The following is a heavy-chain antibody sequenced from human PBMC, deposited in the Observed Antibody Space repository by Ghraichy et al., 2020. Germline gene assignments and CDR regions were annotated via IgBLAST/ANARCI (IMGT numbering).Heavy chain of an antibody. CDR2: ISSSSSYI. CDR1: GFTFSSYS. D-gene: IGHD5-24*01. V-gene: IGHV3-21*01. CDR3: ARVFRVSDGYNSEYYYYMDV. J-gene: IGHJ6*03. Sequence: GGSLRLSCAASGFTFSSYSMNWVRQAPGKGLEWVSSISSSSSYIYYADSVKGRFTISRDNAKNSLYLQMNSLRAEDTAVYYCARVFRVSDGYNSEYYYYMDVWGKGTTVTVSS.